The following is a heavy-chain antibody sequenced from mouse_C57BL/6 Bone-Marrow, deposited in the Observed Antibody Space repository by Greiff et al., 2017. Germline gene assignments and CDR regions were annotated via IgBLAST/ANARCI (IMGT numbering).Heavy chain of an antibody. Sequence: EVKLMESGGGLVQPGGSMKLSCVASGFTFSNYWMNWVRQSPEKGLEWVAQIRLKSDNYATHYAESVKGRFTISRDDSKSSVYLQMNNLRAEDTGIYYCTGGCSSFAYWGQGTLVTVSA. CDR3: TGGCSSFAY. CDR2: IRLKSDNYAT. J-gene: IGHJ3*01. CDR1: GFTFSNYW. V-gene: IGHV6-3*01.